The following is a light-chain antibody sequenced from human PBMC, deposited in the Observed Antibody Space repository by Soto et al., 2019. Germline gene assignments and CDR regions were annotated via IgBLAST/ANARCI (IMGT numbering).Light chain of an antibody. J-gene: IGKJ2*01. CDR3: QQRYSSPYT. CDR2: ATS. CDR1: QDINKY. Sequence: DIQMTQSPSSLSAAVGDSVTITCRASQDINKYLNWYHQTPGKAPKLLVFATSTVHNGVPSRFSGSRSGTDFSLTITSLQPEDFATYYCQQRYSSPYTFGHGTKREIK. V-gene: IGKV1-39*01.